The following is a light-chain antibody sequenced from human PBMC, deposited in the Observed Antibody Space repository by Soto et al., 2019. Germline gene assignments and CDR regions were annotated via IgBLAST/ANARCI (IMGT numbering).Light chain of an antibody. CDR1: SSDVNY. J-gene: IGLJ1*01. Sequence: QSVLSQPASVSGAPGQAITISCTGTSSDVNYVSWHQQHPGKAPKLMIYEVINRSSGVSTRFSGSKYGNTASLTISGLQAEDEADYYCSSSTSSNTFVFGTGTKVTVL. CDR2: EVI. CDR3: SSSTSSNTFV. V-gene: IGLV2-14*01.